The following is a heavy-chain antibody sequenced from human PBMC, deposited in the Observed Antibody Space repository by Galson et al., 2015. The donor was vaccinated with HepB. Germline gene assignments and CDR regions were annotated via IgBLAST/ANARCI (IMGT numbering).Heavy chain of an antibody. V-gene: IGHV6-1*01. CDR3: AREGTSGYDFYFDY. CDR2: TYYSSKWYN. Sequence: CAISGDSVSSYSAAWNWIRQSPSRGLEWLGRTYYSSKWYNDYDESVKSRITINTGTSKNQFTRQLNSVTPEYTAVYYFAREGTSGYDFYFDYWGQGTLVTVSS. J-gene: IGHJ4*02. D-gene: IGHD5-12*01. CDR1: GDSVSSYSAA.